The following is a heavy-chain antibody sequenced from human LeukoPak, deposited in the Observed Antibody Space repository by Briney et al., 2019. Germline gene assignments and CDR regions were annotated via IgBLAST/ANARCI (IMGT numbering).Heavy chain of an antibody. CDR1: GFTFSSYW. V-gene: IGHV3-7*01. CDR3: ARDGRIAARPYYYYYGMDV. CDR2: IKQDGSEK. D-gene: IGHD6-6*01. Sequence: GGSLRLSCAASGFTFSSYWMSWVRQAPGEGLEWVANIKQDGSEKYYVDSVKGRFTISRDNAKNSLYLQMNSLRAEDTAVYYCARDGRIAARPYYYYYGMDVWGQGTTVTVSS. J-gene: IGHJ6*02.